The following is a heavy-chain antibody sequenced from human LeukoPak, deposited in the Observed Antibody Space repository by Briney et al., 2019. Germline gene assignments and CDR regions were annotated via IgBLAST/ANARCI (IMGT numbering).Heavy chain of an antibody. V-gene: IGHV1-69*13. CDR2: IIPIFGTP. J-gene: IGHJ4*02. CDR1: GGTFSIYA. Sequence: SVKVSCKASGGTFSIYAISWVRQAPGQGLEWMGGIIPIFGTPNYAQKFQGRVTITADESTSTAYMELSSLRSEDTAVYYCAREAPPKGAVAGTFLDYWGQGTLVTVSS. D-gene: IGHD6-19*01. CDR3: AREAPPKGAVAGTFLDY.